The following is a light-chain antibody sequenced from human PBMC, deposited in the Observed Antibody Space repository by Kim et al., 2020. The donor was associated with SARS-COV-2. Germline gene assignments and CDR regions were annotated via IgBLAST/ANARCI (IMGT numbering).Light chain of an antibody. CDR2: EDS. CDR1: ALPKKY. J-gene: IGLJ2*01. V-gene: IGLV3-10*01. CDR3: YSTDSSGNHRV. Sequence: SYELTQPPSVSVSPGQTARITCYGDALPKKYAYWYQQKSGQAPVLVIYEDSTRPSGIPERFSGSSSGTMATLTISGAQVEDEADYYCYSTDSSGNHRVFG.